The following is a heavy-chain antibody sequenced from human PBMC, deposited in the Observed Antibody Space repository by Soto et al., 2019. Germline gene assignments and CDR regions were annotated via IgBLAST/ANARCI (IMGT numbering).Heavy chain of an antibody. J-gene: IGHJ6*02. V-gene: IGHV1-69*01. CDR1: GGTFSSHA. CDR3: ARDVPLNYYDGTFSYYAMDV. Sequence: QVQLVQSGAEVKKPGSSVKVSCKASGGTFSSHAISWVRQAPGQGPEWMGGIIPFFKATNYAQKFQGRVTITADDSTSTAYMDLYSLRSEDTAVYYCARDVPLNYYDGTFSYYAMDVWGQGTTVTVSS. CDR2: IIPFFKAT. D-gene: IGHD3-16*01.